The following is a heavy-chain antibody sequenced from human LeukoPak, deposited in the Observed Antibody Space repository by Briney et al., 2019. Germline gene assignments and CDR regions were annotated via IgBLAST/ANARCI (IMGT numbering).Heavy chain of an antibody. CDR1: GGTFSSYA. V-gene: IGHV1-69*13. CDR3: AYYDSSGPDY. J-gene: IGHJ4*02. CDR2: IIPIFGTA. D-gene: IGHD3-22*01. Sequence: SVKGSCKASGGTFSSYAISWVRQAPGQGLEWMGGIIPIFGTANYAQKFQGRVTITADESTSTAYMELSSLRSEDTAVYYCAYYDSSGPDYWGQGTLVTVSS.